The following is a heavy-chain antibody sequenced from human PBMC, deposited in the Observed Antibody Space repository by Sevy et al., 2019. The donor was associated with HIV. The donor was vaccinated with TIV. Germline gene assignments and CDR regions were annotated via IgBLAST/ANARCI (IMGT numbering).Heavy chain of an antibody. V-gene: IGHV3-23*01. Sequence: GGSLRLSCAASGFTFSSYAMSWVRQAPGKGLEWVSTVSGSGDKTYYADSVKGRFTISRDNSKSTLFLQMNSLRAEDTAVYYCARLSWGRGQSNWFDPWGQGTLVTVSS. CDR2: VSGSGDKT. J-gene: IGHJ5*02. D-gene: IGHD3-16*01. CDR1: GFTFSSYA. CDR3: ARLSWGRGQSNWFDP.